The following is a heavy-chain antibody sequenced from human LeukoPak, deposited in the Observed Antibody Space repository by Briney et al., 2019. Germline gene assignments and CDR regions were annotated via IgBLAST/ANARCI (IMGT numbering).Heavy chain of an antibody. CDR3: ARGGSGYYGMDV. Sequence: ASVKVSCKASGYTFTSYDINWVRQATGQGLEWMGWMNPNSGNTGYAQKFQGRVTMTRNTSIGTAYMELSSLRSEDTAVYYCARGGSGYYGMDVWGQGTTVTVSS. J-gene: IGHJ6*02. CDR1: GYTFTSYD. CDR2: MNPNSGNT. V-gene: IGHV1-8*01. D-gene: IGHD3-10*01.